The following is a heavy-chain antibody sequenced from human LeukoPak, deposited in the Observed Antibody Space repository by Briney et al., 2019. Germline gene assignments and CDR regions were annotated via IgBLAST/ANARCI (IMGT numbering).Heavy chain of an antibody. V-gene: IGHV5-51*01. CDR3: AREEGDNNRAFDP. Sequence: GESLKISCKGSGDSFNTYWIGWVRQMPGKGLEWMGIIYPDDSDIRYSPSFQGQVTISADKSIRTAYLQWSSLKASDTAMYYCAREEGDNNRAFDPWGQGTLVTVSS. CDR2: IYPDDSDI. CDR1: GDSFNTYW. D-gene: IGHD1-14*01. J-gene: IGHJ5*02.